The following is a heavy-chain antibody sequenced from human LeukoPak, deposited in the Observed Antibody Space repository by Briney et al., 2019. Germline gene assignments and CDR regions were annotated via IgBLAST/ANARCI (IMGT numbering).Heavy chain of an antibody. D-gene: IGHD2-15*01. CDR1: GFSFSSYS. CDR3: ARDRGYCTGGSCYRYFET. V-gene: IGHV3-48*01. CDR2: ISHTGDTQ. J-gene: IGHJ4*02. Sequence: PGGSLRLSCAASGFSFSSYSISWVRQAPGKGLEWVSYISHTGDTQYYADSVKGRLTISRDNAKNSGYLQMNTLRAEDTAVYYCARDRGYCTGGSCYRYFETWGQGTPVTVSS.